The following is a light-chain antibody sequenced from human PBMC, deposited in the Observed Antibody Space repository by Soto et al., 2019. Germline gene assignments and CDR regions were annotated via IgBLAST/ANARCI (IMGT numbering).Light chain of an antibody. CDR3: SSYTSSSTRHVV. CDR2: EVS. J-gene: IGLJ2*01. CDR1: SSDVGGYNN. V-gene: IGLV2-14*01. Sequence: QSALTQPASVSGSPGQSITISCTGTSSDVGGYNNVSWYQQHPGKAPKLMIYEVSNRPSGVSNRVSGSKSGNTASLTISGLQAEDEANYYCSSYTSSSTRHVVFGGGTKLTVL.